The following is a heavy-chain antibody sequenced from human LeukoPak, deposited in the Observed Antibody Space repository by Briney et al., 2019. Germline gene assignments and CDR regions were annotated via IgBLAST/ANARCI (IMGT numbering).Heavy chain of an antibody. CDR3: ARAPSPRVHFDY. CDR1: GGSISSYY. Sequence: SETLSLTCTVSGGSISSYYWSWIRKPPGKGLEWIGYIYYRGSTNYNPSLKSRVTISVDTSKNQFSLKLSSVTAADTAVYYCARAPSPRVHFDYWGQGTLVTVSS. CDR2: IYYRGST. J-gene: IGHJ4*02. D-gene: IGHD3-3*02. V-gene: IGHV4-59*01.